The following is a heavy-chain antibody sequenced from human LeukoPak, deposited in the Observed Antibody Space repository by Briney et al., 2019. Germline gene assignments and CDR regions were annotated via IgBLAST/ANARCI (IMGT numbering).Heavy chain of an antibody. D-gene: IGHD1-7*01. V-gene: IGHV3-7*01. CDR1: GFSFSNYW. Sequence: PGGSLRLSCVTSGFSFSNYWMNWVRLAPGKGLEWVAIIKADGSEEHYVDSVRGRFTVSRDNAKNSLYLQMSSLRVEDTAVYYCARSNYGTENWGQGTLVTVSS. CDR3: ARSNYGTEN. J-gene: IGHJ4*02. CDR2: IKADGSEE.